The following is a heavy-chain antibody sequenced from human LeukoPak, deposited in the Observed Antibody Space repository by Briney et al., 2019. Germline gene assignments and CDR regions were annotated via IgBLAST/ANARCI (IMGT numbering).Heavy chain of an antibody. CDR2: ISGGGGST. CDR1: GFTFINYA. D-gene: IGHD2-21*01. J-gene: IGHJ4*02. Sequence: GGSLRLSCAASGFTFINYAVTWVRQAPGKGLEWVSVISGGGGSTYYADSVKGRFTISRDNSKNTLDLQMNSLRAEDTAVYYCAKDGDPVYCGGGYCPGRYFDYWGQGTLVTVSS. V-gene: IGHV3-23*01. CDR3: AKDGDPVYCGGGYCPGRYFDY.